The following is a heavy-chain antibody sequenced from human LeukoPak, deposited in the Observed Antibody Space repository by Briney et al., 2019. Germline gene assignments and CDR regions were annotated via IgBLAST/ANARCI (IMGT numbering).Heavy chain of an antibody. J-gene: IGHJ2*01. CDR2: ISASGDYI. CDR3: VKIAVTGSWYFDI. V-gene: IGHV3-23*01. Sequence: PGGPLRLSCVASGFTFSNHGMSWVRPAPGKRRWWVSSISASGDYIYYADSVKGRFTISRDNSKNTLYLQKNSLRVEDTAVYVCVKIAVTGSWYFDIWGRGTLVTVSS. CDR1: GFTFSNHG. D-gene: IGHD6-19*01.